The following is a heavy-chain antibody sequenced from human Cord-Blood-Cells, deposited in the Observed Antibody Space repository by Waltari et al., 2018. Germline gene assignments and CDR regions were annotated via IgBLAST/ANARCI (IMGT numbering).Heavy chain of an antibody. V-gene: IGHV4-34*01. CDR1: GGSFRGSS. J-gene: IGHJ5*02. Sequence: QVQLQQWGAGLLKPSETLSLTCAVYGGSFRGSSCSWIRPPHGEGLEWIGEINHSGSTNYNPSLKSRVTISVDTSKNQFSLKLSSVTAADTAVYYCARHGAGYCSSTSCYENWFDPWGQGTLVTVSS. CDR3: ARHGAGYCSSTSCYENWFDP. CDR2: INHSGST. D-gene: IGHD2-2*01.